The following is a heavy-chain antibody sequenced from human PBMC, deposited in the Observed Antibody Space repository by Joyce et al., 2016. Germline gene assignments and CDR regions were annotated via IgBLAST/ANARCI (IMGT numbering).Heavy chain of an antibody. V-gene: IGHV1-3*01. D-gene: IGHD2-21*02. Sequence: QVQLVQSGAAVRKPGASVKVSCKASGYTFTTYAKHWVRQAPGQRLEWMGWINAGNGDIKYSQKFQGRVTITRDTSASTASMELSSLRSEDTAVYYCARDLGAYCGGDCGIGYWGQGTLVTVSS. J-gene: IGHJ4*02. CDR2: INAGNGDI. CDR3: ARDLGAYCGGDCGIGY. CDR1: GYTFTTYA.